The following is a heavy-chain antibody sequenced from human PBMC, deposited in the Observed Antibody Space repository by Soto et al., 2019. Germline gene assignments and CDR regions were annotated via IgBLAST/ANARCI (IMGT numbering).Heavy chain of an antibody. J-gene: IGHJ6*02. CDR3: ATDRGLSGNYYGMDV. V-gene: IGHV3-48*03. Sequence: EVQLVESGGGLVQPGGSLRLSCAASGFTFSSYEMNWVRQAPGKGLEWVSYISSSGSTIYYADSVKGRFTISRDNAKNSLYLQMNSLRAEDTAVYYCATDRGLSGNYYGMDVWGQGTTVTVSS. CDR1: GFTFSSYE. D-gene: IGHD1-26*01. CDR2: ISSSGSTI.